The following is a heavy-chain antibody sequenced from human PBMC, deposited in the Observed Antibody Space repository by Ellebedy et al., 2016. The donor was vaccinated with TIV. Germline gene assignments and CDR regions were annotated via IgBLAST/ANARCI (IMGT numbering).Heavy chain of an antibody. D-gene: IGHD3-10*01. V-gene: IGHV3-30*03. J-gene: IGHJ4*02. CDR1: GFTFRSHG. Sequence: GGSLRLXXVASGFTFRSHGIYWVRQAPGKGSEWVAVISSDGSNKYYADSVKVRFTISRDNSKNTLYLQMNSLRTDDMAVYYCARGGSSGSSDYWGQGTLVTVSS. CDR3: ARGGSSGSSDY. CDR2: ISSDGSNK.